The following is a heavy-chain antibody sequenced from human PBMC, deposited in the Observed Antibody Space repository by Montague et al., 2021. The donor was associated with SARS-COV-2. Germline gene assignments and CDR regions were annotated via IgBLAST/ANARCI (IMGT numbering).Heavy chain of an antibody. J-gene: IGHJ3*02. CDR1: GDSVASKSVA. D-gene: IGHD6-19*01. CDR2: TYHRSKWDS. Sequence: CAISGDSVASKSVAWNWIRQSPSRGLEWLGRTYHRSKWDSDYAEXXKRRLVITPDTSKNQVSLQLNSVIPEDTAVYFCTSSGITLAGLDAFDIWGQGTMVTVSS. CDR3: TSSGITLAGLDAFDI. V-gene: IGHV6-1*01.